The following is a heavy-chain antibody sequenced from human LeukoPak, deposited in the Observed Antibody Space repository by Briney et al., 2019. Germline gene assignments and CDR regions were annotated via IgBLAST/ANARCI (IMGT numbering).Heavy chain of an antibody. CDR1: GFTFSHYG. V-gene: IGHV3-30*03. J-gene: IGHJ3*02. CDR2: ISYDGSNE. Sequence: GRSLRLSCAASGFTFSHYGIHWVRQAPGKGLEWVALISYDGSNEYYADSVKGRFAISRDDSKNTVYLQMNSLRVEDTAVYYCSIFEMWGQGTMVTVSS. CDR3: SIFEM.